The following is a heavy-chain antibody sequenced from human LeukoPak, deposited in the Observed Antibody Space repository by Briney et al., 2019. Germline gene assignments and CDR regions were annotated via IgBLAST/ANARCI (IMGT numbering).Heavy chain of an antibody. D-gene: IGHD3-22*01. CDR3: ARHSGYYYEGDFDY. CDR2: IHYTGST. J-gene: IGHJ4*02. V-gene: IGHV4-59*01. Sequence: SETLSLTCTVSGGSISSYYWSWIRQPPGKGLEWIGCIHYTGSTNYNPSLKSRVTISVDTSKNQFSLKVSSVTAADTAVYYCARHSGYYYEGDFDYWGQGTLVTVSS. CDR1: GGSISSYY.